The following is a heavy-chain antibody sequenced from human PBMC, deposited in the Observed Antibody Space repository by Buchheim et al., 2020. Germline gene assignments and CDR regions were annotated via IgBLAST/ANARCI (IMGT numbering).Heavy chain of an antibody. J-gene: IGHJ5*02. CDR3: ARVLEVEYYDFWSGCWFDP. V-gene: IGHV4-61*02. D-gene: IGHD3-3*01. Sequence: QVQLQESGPGLVKPSQTLSLTCTVSGGSISSGSYYWSWIRQPAGKGLEWIGRIYTSGSTNYNPSLKSRVTISVDTSKNQFSLKLSSVTAADTAVYYCARVLEVEYYDFWSGCWFDPWGQGTL. CDR2: IYTSGST. CDR1: GGSISSGSYY.